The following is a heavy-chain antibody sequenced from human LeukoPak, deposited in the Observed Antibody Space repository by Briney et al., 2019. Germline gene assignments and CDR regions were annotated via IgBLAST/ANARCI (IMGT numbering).Heavy chain of an antibody. CDR2: ISWNSGSI. V-gene: IGHV3-9*01. CDR1: GFTFDDYA. CDR3: AKDTGYSGYAVRAFDI. J-gene: IGHJ3*02. D-gene: IGHD5-12*01. Sequence: GRSLGLSCAASGFTFDDYAMHWVRQAPGKGLEWVSGISWNSGSIGYADSVKGRFTISRDNAKNSLYLQMNSLRAEDTALYYCAKDTGYSGYAVRAFDIWGQGTMVTVSS.